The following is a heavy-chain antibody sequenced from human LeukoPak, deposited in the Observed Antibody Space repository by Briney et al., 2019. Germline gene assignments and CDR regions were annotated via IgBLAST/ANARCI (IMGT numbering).Heavy chain of an antibody. V-gene: IGHV3-33*01. Sequence: PGGSLTLSCAASGFTFSSYGMHWVRQAPGKGLEWVALIGYDGTNEYYADSVKGRFTISRDNSKNTLYLQMKSLRAEDTAVYYCARDFYCSRTSCYAPSFDYWGQGTLDPVSS. CDR3: ARDFYCSRTSCYAPSFDY. J-gene: IGHJ4*02. CDR1: GFTFSSYG. CDR2: IGYDGTNE. D-gene: IGHD2-2*01.